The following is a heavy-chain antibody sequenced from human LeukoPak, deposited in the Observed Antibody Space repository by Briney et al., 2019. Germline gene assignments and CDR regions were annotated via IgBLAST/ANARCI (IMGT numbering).Heavy chain of an antibody. CDR1: GFTFSSYA. V-gene: IGHV3-23*01. J-gene: IGHJ6*02. CDR3: AKEGNYDFLSGFSYGMDI. CDR2: ISGGGGTT. Sequence: GGSLRLSCATSGFTFSSYAMNWVRQAPGKGLEWVSDISGGGGTTYYADYVKGRFTISRDNSKNRLYLQMKSVRGEETAVYYCAKEGNYDFLSGFSYGMDIWGQGTTVSVSS. D-gene: IGHD3-3*01.